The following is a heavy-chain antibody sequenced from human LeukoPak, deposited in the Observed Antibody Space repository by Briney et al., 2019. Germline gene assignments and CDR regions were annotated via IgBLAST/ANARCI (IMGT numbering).Heavy chain of an antibody. CDR2: ISSSSNYI. V-gene: IGHV3-21*01. CDR3: ARGTVTTRGFNY. D-gene: IGHD4-17*01. CDR1: GFTFDDYG. Sequence: GGSLRLSCAASGFTFDDYGMSWVRQAPGKGLEWVSSISSSSNYIYYADSVKGRFTISRDNAKNSLYLQMNSLRAEDTAVYYCARGTVTTRGFNYWGQGTLVTVSS. J-gene: IGHJ4*02.